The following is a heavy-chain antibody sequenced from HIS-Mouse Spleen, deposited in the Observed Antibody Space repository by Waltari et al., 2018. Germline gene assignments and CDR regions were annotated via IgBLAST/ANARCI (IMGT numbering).Heavy chain of an antibody. CDR2: ISYDGSNK. V-gene: IGHV3-30*18. J-gene: IGHJ4*02. Sequence: QVQLVESGGGVVKPGRSLSLSCAASGCTFSRHGMHWVRQAPGKGLEWVAVISYDGSNKYYADSVKGRFTISRDNSKNTLYLQMNSLRAEDTAVYYCAKDKHHAFDYWGQGTLVTVSS. CDR1: GCTFSRHG. CDR3: AKDKHHAFDY.